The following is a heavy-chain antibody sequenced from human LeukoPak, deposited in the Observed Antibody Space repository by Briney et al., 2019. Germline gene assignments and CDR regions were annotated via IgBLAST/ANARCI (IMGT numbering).Heavy chain of an antibody. CDR2: INSDGINT. CDR1: GLTFSHAW. Sequence: GGSLRLSCAASGLTFSHAWMTWVRQAPGKGLVWVSRINSDGINTSYADSVKGRFTISRDNAKNTLNLQMNSLRAEDTAVYYCARRAGEYSRPYDYWGQGTLVTVSS. J-gene: IGHJ4*02. D-gene: IGHD4-17*01. V-gene: IGHV3-74*01. CDR3: ARRAGEYSRPYDY.